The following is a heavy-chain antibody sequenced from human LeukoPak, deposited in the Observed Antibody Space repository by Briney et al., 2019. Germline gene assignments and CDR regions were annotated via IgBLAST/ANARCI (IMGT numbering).Heavy chain of an antibody. D-gene: IGHD3-9*01. J-gene: IGHJ4*02. V-gene: IGHV4-61*01. CDR3: VREHDWGDFDL. Sequence: SETLSLTCTVSGGSVIIRSYYWSWIRQPRGKELEWIGYVSHSGNTNYNPSLESRVTISKDTSKNQFSLKLSSVTAADTAVYYCVREHDWGDFDLWGQGTLVTVSS. CDR2: VSHSGNT. CDR1: GGSVIIRSYY.